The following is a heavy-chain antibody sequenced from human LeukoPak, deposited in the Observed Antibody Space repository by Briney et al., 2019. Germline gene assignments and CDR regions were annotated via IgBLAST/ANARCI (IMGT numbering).Heavy chain of an antibody. J-gene: IGHJ3*02. CDR2: IYYSGST. CDR3: ARANEGGGSYAHDAFDI. CDR1: GGSISSYY. Sequence: SETLSLTCTVSGGSISSYYWSWIRQPPGKGLEWIGYIYYSGSTNYNPFLKSRVTISVDTSKSQFSLKLSSVTAADTAVYYCARANEGGGSYAHDAFDIWGQGTMVTVSS. D-gene: IGHD1-26*01. V-gene: IGHV4-59*08.